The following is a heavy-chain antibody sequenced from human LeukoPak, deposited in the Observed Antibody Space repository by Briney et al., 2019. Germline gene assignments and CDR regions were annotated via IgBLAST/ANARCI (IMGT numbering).Heavy chain of an antibody. Sequence: SVKVSCKACGGTFSSYAISWVRQAPGQGLEWMGRIIPIFGIANYAQKFQGRVTITADKSTSTAYMELSSLRSEDTAVYYCARDQRRDGYCDYWGQGTLVTVSS. CDR1: GGTFSSYA. CDR3: ARDQRRDGYCDY. CDR2: IIPIFGIA. D-gene: IGHD5-24*01. V-gene: IGHV1-69*04. J-gene: IGHJ4*02.